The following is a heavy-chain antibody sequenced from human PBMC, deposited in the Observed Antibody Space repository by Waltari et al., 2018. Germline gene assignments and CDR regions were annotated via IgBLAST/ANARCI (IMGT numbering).Heavy chain of an antibody. Sequence: EVQLVESGGGLVQPGGSLRLSCAASGFTFSSYWMSWVRQAPGKGLEWVANIKQDGSEKYYVDSVKGRFTISRDNAKNSLYLQMNSLRAEDTAVYYCARDFPPDYGDYIDYWGQGTLVTVSS. D-gene: IGHD4-17*01. CDR3: ARDFPPDYGDYIDY. CDR2: IKQDGSEK. CDR1: GFTFSSYW. V-gene: IGHV3-7*01. J-gene: IGHJ4*02.